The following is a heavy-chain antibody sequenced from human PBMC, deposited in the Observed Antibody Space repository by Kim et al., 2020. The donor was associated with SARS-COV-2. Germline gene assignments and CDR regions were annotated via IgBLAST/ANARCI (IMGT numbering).Heavy chain of an antibody. D-gene: IGHD3-10*01. J-gene: IGHJ6*02. CDR2: IYHSGST. CDR1: GGSISSSNW. CDR3: ARVVSRGAMDGMDV. Sequence: SETLSLTCAVSGGSISSSNWWSWVRQPPGKGLEWIGEIYHSGSTNYNPSLKSRVTISVDKSKNQFSLKLSSVTAADTAVYYCARVVSRGAMDGMDVWGQGTTVTVSS. V-gene: IGHV4-4*02.